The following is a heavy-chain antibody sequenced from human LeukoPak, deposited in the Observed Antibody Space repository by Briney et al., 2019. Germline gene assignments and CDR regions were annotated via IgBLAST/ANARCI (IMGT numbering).Heavy chain of an antibody. V-gene: IGHV3-7*01. CDR3: ARAWRVPMVRGVISPYFDY. Sequence: GGSLRLSCAASGFTFGSYWMSWVRQAPGKGLEWVANIKQDGSEKYYVDSVKGRFTISRDNAKNSLYLQMNSLRAEDTAVYYCARAWRVPMVRGVISPYFDYWGQGTLVTVSS. CDR1: GFTFGSYW. CDR2: IKQDGSEK. D-gene: IGHD3-10*01. J-gene: IGHJ4*02.